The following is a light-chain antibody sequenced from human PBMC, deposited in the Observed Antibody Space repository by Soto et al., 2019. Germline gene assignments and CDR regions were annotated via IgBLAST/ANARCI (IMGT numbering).Light chain of an antibody. CDR3: SSYTSISTYV. Sequence: QSVLTQPASVSGSPGQSITISCTGTSSEVGSYNFVSWYQQHPDKSPKLMIYDVTNLPSWFSNRFSGSKSGNTASLTISGLQAEDEADYYCSSYTSISTYVFGTGTKVTVL. CDR1: SSEVGSYNF. V-gene: IGLV2-14*01. J-gene: IGLJ1*01. CDR2: DVT.